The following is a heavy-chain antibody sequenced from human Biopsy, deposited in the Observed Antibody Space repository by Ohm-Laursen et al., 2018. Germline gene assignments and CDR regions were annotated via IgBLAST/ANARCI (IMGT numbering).Heavy chain of an antibody. J-gene: IGHJ4*02. Sequence: SLRLSCAASGFSFGNYAMNWVRQAPGKGLEWVSTISGSGGSTYYADPVKGRFTISRDASKNTLYLLMDSLRAEDTAMYYCAKGGYCTTTSCYMDVDYWGQGTLVTVSS. CDR1: GFSFGNYA. CDR2: ISGSGGST. D-gene: IGHD2-2*02. V-gene: IGHV3-23*01. CDR3: AKGGYCTTTSCYMDVDY.